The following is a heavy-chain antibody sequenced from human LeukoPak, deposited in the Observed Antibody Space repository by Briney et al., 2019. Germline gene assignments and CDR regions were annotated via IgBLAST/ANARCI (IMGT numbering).Heavy chain of an antibody. CDR1: GDSITSSSYY. J-gene: IGHJ4*02. V-gene: IGHV4-39*07. CDR3: AREPYGASPHFDY. CDR2: IYYRGST. Sequence: SETLSLTCTVSGDSITSSSYYWVWIRQPPGKGLECIGSIYYRGSTYYNPSLRSRVTMSMDTSKNQFSLKLASVTAADTALYYCAREPYGASPHFDYWGQATLVTVSS. D-gene: IGHD4-17*01.